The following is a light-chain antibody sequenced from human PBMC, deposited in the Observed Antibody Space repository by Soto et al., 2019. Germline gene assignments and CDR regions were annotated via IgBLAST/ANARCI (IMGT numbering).Light chain of an antibody. J-gene: IGKJ1*01. CDR2: KAY. V-gene: IGKV1-5*03. CDR1: QSISSW. Sequence: DIQMTQSPSTLSASVGDRVTITCRASQSISSWLAWYQQKPGKAPKLLIYKAYSLESGVQSRFSGSGSGTEFTLTISSLQPDDFATYYCKQYNSYSRTFGQGTKVDI. CDR3: KQYNSYSRT.